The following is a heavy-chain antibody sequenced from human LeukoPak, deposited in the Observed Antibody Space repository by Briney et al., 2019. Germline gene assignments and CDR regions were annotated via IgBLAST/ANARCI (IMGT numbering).Heavy chain of an antibody. CDR3: AINPYSSSWYGYYYYMDV. CDR2: IWYDGSNK. V-gene: IGHV3-33*08. CDR1: GFTFSSYS. Sequence: GGSLRLSCAASGFTFSSYSMNWVRQAPGKGLEWVAVIWYDGSNKYYADSVKGRFTISRDNSKNTLYLQMNSLRAEDTAVYYCAINPYSSSWYGYYYYMDVWGKGTTVTVSS. D-gene: IGHD6-13*01. J-gene: IGHJ6*03.